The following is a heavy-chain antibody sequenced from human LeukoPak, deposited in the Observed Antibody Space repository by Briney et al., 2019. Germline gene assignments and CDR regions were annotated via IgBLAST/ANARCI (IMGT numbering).Heavy chain of an antibody. Sequence: RPGGSLRLSCTVSGFTFSTYNMTWVRQAPGKGLEWVSPITSSSRYIYYADSVRGRFTISRDNAKSSLYLQMNSLRAEDTAVYYCAIDPYSGSYGDYYYYYMDVWGKGTTVTISS. CDR2: ITSSSRYI. V-gene: IGHV3-21*01. D-gene: IGHD1-26*01. CDR1: GFTFSTYN. J-gene: IGHJ6*03. CDR3: AIDPYSGSYGDYYYYYMDV.